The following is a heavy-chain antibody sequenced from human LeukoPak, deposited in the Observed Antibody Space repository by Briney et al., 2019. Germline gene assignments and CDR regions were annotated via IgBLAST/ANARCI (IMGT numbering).Heavy chain of an antibody. CDR1: GGSISSGGYY. CDR3: AREVGATRFYYFDY. J-gene: IGHJ4*02. Sequence: SSETLSLTCTVSGGSISSGGYYWSWIRQHPGKGLEWIGYIYYSGSTYYNPSLKSRVTISVDTSKNQFSLKLSSVTAADTAVYYCAREVGATRFYYFDYWGQGTLVTVSS. D-gene: IGHD1-26*01. CDR2: IYYSGST. V-gene: IGHV4-31*03.